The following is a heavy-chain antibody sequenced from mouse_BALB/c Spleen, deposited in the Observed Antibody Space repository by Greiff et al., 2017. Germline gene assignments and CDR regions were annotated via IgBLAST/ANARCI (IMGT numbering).Heavy chain of an antibody. V-gene: IGHV5-6*01. CDR2: ISSGGSYT. CDR1: GFTFSSYG. J-gene: IGHJ2*01. Sequence: EVKLMESGGDLVKPGGSLKLSCAASGFTFSSYGMSWVRQTPDKRLEWVATISSGGSYTYYPDSVKGRFTISRDNAKNTLYLQMSSLKSEDTAMYYCAQTARATFDYWGQGTTLTVAS. D-gene: IGHD3-2*01. CDR3: AQTARATFDY.